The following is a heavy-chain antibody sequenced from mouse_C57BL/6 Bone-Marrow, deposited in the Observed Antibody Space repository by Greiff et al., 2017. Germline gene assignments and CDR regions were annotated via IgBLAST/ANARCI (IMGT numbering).Heavy chain of an antibody. J-gene: IGHJ4*01. CDR3: ARSGVKLTHAMDY. CDR1: GYTFTDYY. CDR2: IYPGSGNT. Sequence: VQLQQSGAELVRPGASVKLSCKASGYTFTDYYINWVKQRPGQGLEWIARIYPGSGNTYYNEKFKGKATLTAEKSSSTAYMQLSSLTSEDSAVYFCARSGVKLTHAMDYWGQGTSVTVSS. D-gene: IGHD1-1*01. V-gene: IGHV1-76*01.